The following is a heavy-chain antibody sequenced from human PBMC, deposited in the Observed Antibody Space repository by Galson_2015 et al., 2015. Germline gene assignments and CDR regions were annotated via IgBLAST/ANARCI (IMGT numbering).Heavy chain of an antibody. CDR1: EFPFRSYA. CDR3: ARGTALVSAFFDF. J-gene: IGHJ4*02. D-gene: IGHD5-18*01. V-gene: IGHV3-30-3*01. CDR2: ISYDRSNE. Sequence: SLRLSCAASEFPFRSYAMHWVRQAPGKGLEWVADISYDRSNEFYADSVKGRFTISRDNYKNTLYLQMNSLRAEDTAVYYCARGTALVSAFFDFWGQGTLVTVSS.